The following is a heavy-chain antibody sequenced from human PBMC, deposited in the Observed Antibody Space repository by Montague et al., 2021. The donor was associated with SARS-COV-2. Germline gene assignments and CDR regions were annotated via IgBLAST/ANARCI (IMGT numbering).Heavy chain of an antibody. CDR2: IYWDDDK. CDR3: AHLHTGFWSAYYAT. V-gene: IGHV2-5*02. D-gene: IGHD3-3*01. Sequence: PALVKPTQTLTLTCTFSGFSLSTSAVGVGWIRQPPGKALQWLALIYWDDDKRYSPSLKTRLTVTKDTSKNQVALTMTNIDPVDTATYYCAHLHTGFWSAYYATWGQGTLVTVSS. CDR1: GFSLSTSAVG. J-gene: IGHJ5*02.